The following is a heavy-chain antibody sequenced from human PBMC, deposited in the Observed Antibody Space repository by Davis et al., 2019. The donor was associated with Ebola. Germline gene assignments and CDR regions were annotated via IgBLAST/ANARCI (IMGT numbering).Heavy chain of an antibody. Sequence: PGGSLRLSCVASGFPFGTYAVTWVRQAPGKGLEWVSSISGTGYYTYYAHSVKGRFTISRDNSKNTLYLQMNNLRAEDTAVYYCATAYCSGVSCYSDHDPFDIWGQGTLVTVSS. CDR2: ISGTGYYT. D-gene: IGHD2-15*01. V-gene: IGHV3-23*01. CDR1: GFPFGTYA. CDR3: ATAYCSGVSCYSDHDPFDI. J-gene: IGHJ3*02.